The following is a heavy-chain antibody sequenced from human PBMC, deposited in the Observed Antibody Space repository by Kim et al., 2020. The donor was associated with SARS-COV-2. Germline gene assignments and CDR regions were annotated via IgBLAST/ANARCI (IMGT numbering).Heavy chain of an antibody. CDR3: ATVVDTAMVKGPYYYYGMDV. J-gene: IGHJ6*02. CDR1: GYTLTELS. Sequence: ASVTVSCQVSGYTLTELSMHWVRQAPGKGLEWMGGFDPEDGETIYAQKFQGRVTMTEDTSTDTAYMELSSLRSEDTAVYYCATVVDTAMVKGPYYYYGMDVWGQGTTVTVSS. V-gene: IGHV1-24*01. CDR2: FDPEDGET. D-gene: IGHD5-18*01.